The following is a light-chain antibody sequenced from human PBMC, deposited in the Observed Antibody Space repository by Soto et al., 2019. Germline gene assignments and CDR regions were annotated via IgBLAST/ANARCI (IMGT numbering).Light chain of an antibody. V-gene: IGLV2-8*01. Sequence: QSALTQPPSASGSPGQSVTISCTGTSSDVGGYNYVSWYQQHPGKAPKLMIYEVSKRPSGVPDRFSGSKSGNTASLTVSGLQAEDEADYYCSSYAGSHNLGWVFGGGTKVTVL. CDR2: EVS. CDR1: SSDVGGYNY. CDR3: SSYAGSHNLGWV. J-gene: IGLJ3*02.